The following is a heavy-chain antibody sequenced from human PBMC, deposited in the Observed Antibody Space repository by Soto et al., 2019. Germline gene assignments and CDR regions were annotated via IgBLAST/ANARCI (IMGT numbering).Heavy chain of an antibody. Sequence: SETLSLTCTVSGGSISSGDYYWSWIRQPPGKGLGWIGYIYHSGSTYYNPSLKSRVTISVDTSKNQFSLKLSSVTAADTAVYYCARERPDGARLDPWGQGTLVTVSS. CDR1: GGSISSGDYY. CDR2: IYHSGST. J-gene: IGHJ5*02. D-gene: IGHD6-6*01. V-gene: IGHV4-30-4*01. CDR3: ARERPDGARLDP.